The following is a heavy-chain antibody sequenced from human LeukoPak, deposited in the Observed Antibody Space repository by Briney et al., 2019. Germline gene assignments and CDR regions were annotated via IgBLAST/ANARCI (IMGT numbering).Heavy chain of an antibody. CDR2: IYYSGST. D-gene: IGHD1-26*01. CDR1: GGSISSYY. V-gene: IGHV4-59*01. CDR3: ARDRGIVGAFDY. J-gene: IGHJ4*02. Sequence: SGTLSLTCTVSGGSISSYYWSWIRQPPGKGLEWIGYIYYSGSTNYNPSLKSRVTISVDTSKNQFSLKLSSVTAADTAVYYCARDRGIVGAFDYWGQGTLVTVSS.